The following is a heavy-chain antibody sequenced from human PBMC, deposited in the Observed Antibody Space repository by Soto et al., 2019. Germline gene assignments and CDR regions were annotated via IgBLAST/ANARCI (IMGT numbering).Heavy chain of an antibody. Sequence: GASVKVSCKASGYTITSYGISWVRQAPGQGLEWMGWISAYNGNTNYAQKLQGRVTMTTDTSTSTAYMELRSLRSDDTAVYYCARDMCSSTSCYYYYYGMDVWGQGTTVTVSS. CDR2: ISAYNGNT. V-gene: IGHV1-18*01. J-gene: IGHJ6*02. D-gene: IGHD2-2*01. CDR1: GYTITSYG. CDR3: ARDMCSSTSCYYYYYGMDV.